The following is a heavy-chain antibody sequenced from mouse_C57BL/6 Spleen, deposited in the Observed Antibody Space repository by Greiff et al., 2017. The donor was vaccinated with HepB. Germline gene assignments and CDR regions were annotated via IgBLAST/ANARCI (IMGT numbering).Heavy chain of an antibody. Sequence: EVQLQQSGAELVRPGASVKLSCTASGFNIKDDYMHWVKQRPEQGLEWIGWIDPENGDTEYASKFQGKATITADTSSNTAYLQLSSLTSEDTAVYYCTYGNYGGYWGQGTTLTVSS. CDR2: IDPENGDT. CDR3: TYGNYGGY. J-gene: IGHJ2*01. CDR1: GFNIKDDY. D-gene: IGHD2-1*01. V-gene: IGHV14-4*01.